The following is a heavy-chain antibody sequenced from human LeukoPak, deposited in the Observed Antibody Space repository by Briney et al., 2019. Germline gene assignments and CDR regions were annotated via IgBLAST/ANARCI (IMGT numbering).Heavy chain of an antibody. CDR3: ARGRYSSPDY. D-gene: IGHD6-19*01. V-gene: IGHV4-39*01. CDR2: IYYSGST. CDR1: GGSISSSSYY. Sequence: SETLSLTCTVSGGSISSSSYYWGWLRQPPGKGLEWIGSIYYSGSTYYNPSLKSRVTISVDTSKNQFSLKLSSVTAADTAVYYCARGRYSSPDYWGQGTLVTVSS. J-gene: IGHJ4*02.